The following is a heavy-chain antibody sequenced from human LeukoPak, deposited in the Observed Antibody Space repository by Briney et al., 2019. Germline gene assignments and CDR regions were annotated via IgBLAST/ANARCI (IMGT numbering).Heavy chain of an antibody. J-gene: IGHJ4*02. CDR3: VRDNPRCCGVVPANIDDY. CDR2: INGGVSPI. V-gene: IGHV3-48*01. Sequence: EPGGSLRLSCAASGFTFSRDSMNWVHQAPGKGLEWVSYINGGVSPIYYADSVRGRFTISRDNAKNSLYLQMNSLRAEDTAVYYCVRDNPRCCGVVPANIDDYWGQGTLVTVSS. D-gene: IGHD2-15*01. CDR1: GFTFSRDS.